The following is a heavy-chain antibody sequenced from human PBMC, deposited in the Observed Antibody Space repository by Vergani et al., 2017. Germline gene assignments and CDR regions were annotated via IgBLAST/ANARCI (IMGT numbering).Heavy chain of an antibody. V-gene: IGHV1-24*01. D-gene: IGHD5-18*01. CDR2: LDPEDGEK. J-gene: IGHJ4*02. Sequence: QVQLVQSGAEVKKPGASVKVSCKVSGYTLTELSMHWVRQAPGKGLGWMGGLDPEDGEKIYAQKFQGRVTMTEDTSTDTAYMELSSLRSEDTAVYYCATHDTAMVFSVYWGQGTLVTVSS. CDR3: ATHDTAMVFSVY. CDR1: GYTLTELS.